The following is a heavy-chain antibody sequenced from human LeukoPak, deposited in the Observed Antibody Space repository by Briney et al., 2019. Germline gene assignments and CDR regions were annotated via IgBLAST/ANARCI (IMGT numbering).Heavy chain of an antibody. D-gene: IGHD3-10*01. V-gene: IGHV4-34*01. Sequence: SETLSLTCAVYGGSFSGYYWSWIRQPPGKGLERIGEINHSGSTNYNPSLKSRVTISVDTSKNQFSLKLSSVTAADTAVYYCARGLRLPMVRGTFDYWGQGTLVTVSS. J-gene: IGHJ4*02. CDR3: ARGLRLPMVRGTFDY. CDR1: GGSFSGYY. CDR2: INHSGST.